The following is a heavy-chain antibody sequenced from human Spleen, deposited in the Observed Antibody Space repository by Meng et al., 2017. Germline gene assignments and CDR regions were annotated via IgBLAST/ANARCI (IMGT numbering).Heavy chain of an antibody. D-gene: IGHD3-22*01. J-gene: IGHJ3*02. Sequence: GESLKISCAASGVSISDYYMSWIRQAPGKGLEWVSYVSNSGSIIFYADSVKGRFTISRDNAKSSLFLKMNSLRAEDTAVYYCARGSFYYDGSGSFTPRDAHAFDIWGQGTMVTVSS. V-gene: IGHV3-11*01. CDR1: GVSISDYY. CDR3: ARGSFYYDGSGSFTPRDAHAFDI. CDR2: VSNSGSII.